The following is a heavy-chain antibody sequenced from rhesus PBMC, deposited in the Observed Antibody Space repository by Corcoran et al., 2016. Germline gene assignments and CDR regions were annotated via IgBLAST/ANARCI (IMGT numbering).Heavy chain of an antibody. CDR2: IRSKAYGRTA. J-gene: IGHJ4*01. V-gene: IGHV3-184*01. Sequence: EVQLMESGGGLVQPGGSLRLSCVSSGFTFRDYYMYWVRQASGKGLELLGFIRSKAYGRTAEYAAAVKGRFTNSRDDSKSIAYLQMSSLKTEDTAVYYCTTDLFLVVVSATPNYWGQGVLVTVSS. D-gene: IGHD2-8*01. CDR1: GFTFRDYY. CDR3: TTDLFLVVVSATPNY.